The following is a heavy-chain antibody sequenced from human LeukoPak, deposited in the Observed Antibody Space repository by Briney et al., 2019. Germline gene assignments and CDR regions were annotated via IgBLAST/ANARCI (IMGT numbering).Heavy chain of an antibody. CDR1: GFTFSAFA. D-gene: IGHD6-13*01. CDR3: AKGAAAGKVDWFDP. CDR2: ITGCGNSV. Sequence: GGSLRLSCAASGFTFSAFAMTWVRQAPGKAPERVSSITGCGNSVFYADSVKGRFTFSRDNSKNTLYLQMNSLRVDDTAVYYCAKGAAAGKVDWFDPWGQGTLVTVSS. J-gene: IGHJ5*02. V-gene: IGHV3-23*01.